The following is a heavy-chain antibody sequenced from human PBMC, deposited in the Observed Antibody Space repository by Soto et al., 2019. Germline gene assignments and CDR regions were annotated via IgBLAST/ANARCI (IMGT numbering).Heavy chain of an antibody. D-gene: IGHD2-15*01. CDR1: GGTFSRDA. V-gene: IGHV1-69*01. Sequence: QVQLVQSGAELKKPGSSVKVSCKASGGTFSRDAISWVRQAPGQGLEWMGGIIPMFGTAKYVQKFQDRLTITADESTTTAYMELRSLRSDDTAVYYCARGVVVVAASQLGWFDPWGQGTLVTVSS. J-gene: IGHJ5*02. CDR2: IIPMFGTA. CDR3: ARGVVVVAASQLGWFDP.